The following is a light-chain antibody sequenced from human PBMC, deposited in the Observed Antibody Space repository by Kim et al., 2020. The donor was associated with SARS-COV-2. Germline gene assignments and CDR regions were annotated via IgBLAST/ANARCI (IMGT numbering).Light chain of an antibody. J-gene: IGLJ1*01. Sequence: SPGQTATIAGSGDKLGYKHISWYQQRPGQSPVVVIYQDSKRPSGVSERFSGSNSANTATLTISATQSIDEADYYCQAWDDITDCVFGAGTKVTVL. V-gene: IGLV3-1*01. CDR2: QDS. CDR1: KLGYKH. CDR3: QAWDDITDCV.